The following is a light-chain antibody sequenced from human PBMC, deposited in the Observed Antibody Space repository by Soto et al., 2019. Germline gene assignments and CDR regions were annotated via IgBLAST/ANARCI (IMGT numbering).Light chain of an antibody. J-gene: IGKJ1*01. CDR1: RSISSW. Sequence: DIHMTQSPSILSASVIDIVTITFLSSRSISSWLAWYHQKPVKAPKILIYNASSLESGVPSRFSGSGSVTEFTLTISSLQPDDFATYYCQQYNIYSCTFGQGATVDIK. CDR2: NAS. CDR3: QQYNIYSCT. V-gene: IGKV1-5*01.